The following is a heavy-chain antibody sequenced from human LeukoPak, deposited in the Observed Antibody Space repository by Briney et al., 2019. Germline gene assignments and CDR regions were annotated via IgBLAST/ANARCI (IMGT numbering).Heavy chain of an antibody. V-gene: IGHV4-61*02. CDR1: GGSISSGSYY. CDR2: IYTSGST. D-gene: IGHD3-16*02. Sequence: SQTLSLTCTVSGGSISSGSYYWSWIRQPAGKGLEWIGCIYTSGSTNYNPSLKSRVTISVDTSKNQFSLKLGSVTAADTAVYYCASALFTFGGVIANDYWGQGTLVTVSS. J-gene: IGHJ4*02. CDR3: ASALFTFGGVIANDY.